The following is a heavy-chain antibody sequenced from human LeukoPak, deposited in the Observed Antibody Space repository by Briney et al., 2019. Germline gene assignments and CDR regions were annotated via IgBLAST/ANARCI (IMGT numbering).Heavy chain of an antibody. J-gene: IGHJ4*02. D-gene: IGHD5-18*01. CDR3: TAGRAYSLLDF. CDR1: GYRFTELS. Sequence: ASVKVSCKVSGYRFTELSRHWVRQAPGKGLEWLGGFDLVHGDTIYAQKFQGRVTKTEDTSTDTSYMELSSLGSEDTAVYFCTAGRAYSLLDFWGQGTQVIVSS. CDR2: FDLVHGDT. V-gene: IGHV1-24*01.